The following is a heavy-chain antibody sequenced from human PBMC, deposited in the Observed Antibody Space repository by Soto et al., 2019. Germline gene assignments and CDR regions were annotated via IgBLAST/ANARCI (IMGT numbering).Heavy chain of an antibody. CDR3: ARFGRVTIFGVVMFPTSGDY. D-gene: IGHD3-3*01. CDR2: IYYSGST. CDR1: GGSLSSGGYY. V-gene: IGHV4-31*03. J-gene: IGHJ4*02. Sequence: QVQLQESGPGLVKPSQTLSLTCTVSGGSLSSGGYYWSWIRQHPGKGLEWIGYIYYSGSTYYNPSLKSRVTISVDTSKNQCSLKLSSVTAADTAVYYCARFGRVTIFGVVMFPTSGDYWGQGTLFTVSS.